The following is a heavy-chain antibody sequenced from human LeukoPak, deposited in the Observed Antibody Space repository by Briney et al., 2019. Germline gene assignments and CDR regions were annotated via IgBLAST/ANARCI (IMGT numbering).Heavy chain of an antibody. CDR3: ARESGKFDY. V-gene: IGHV3-43*02. CDR1: GLPIGDFA. J-gene: IGHJ4*02. CDR2: ISGDGVST. Sequence: GGSPRLSCVASGLPIGDFAMHWVRQAPGQGLEWVSLISGDGVSTFFADSVKGRFSISRDNSKNSLFLEMSSLRTEDTAMYYCARESGKFDYWGQGTLVAVSS.